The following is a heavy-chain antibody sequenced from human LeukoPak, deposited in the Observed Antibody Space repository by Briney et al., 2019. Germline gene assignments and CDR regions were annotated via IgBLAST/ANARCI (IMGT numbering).Heavy chain of an antibody. CDR3: GRGHRFCSRGNCNSPVDY. CDR2: IGGGDVEI. J-gene: IGHJ4*02. V-gene: IGHV3-23*01. D-gene: IGHD2-15*01. Sequence: GGSLRLSCAMSGFTFTNNAMTWVRQAPGKRLEWVSTIGGGDVEIHYADSVKGRFTISRDNSKNTLYLQMNSLRAEDTAVYYCGRGHRFCSRGNCNSPVDYWGQGALVTVSS. CDR1: GFTFTNNA.